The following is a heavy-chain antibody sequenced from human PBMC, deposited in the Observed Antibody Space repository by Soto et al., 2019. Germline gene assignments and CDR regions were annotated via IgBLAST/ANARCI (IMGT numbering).Heavy chain of an antibody. Sequence: GASVKVSCKASGGTFSSYTISWVRQAPGQGLEWMGRIIPILGIANYAQKFQGRVTITADKSTSTAYMELSSLRSEDTAVYYCARDNSRGGWANVVYYYYGMDVWGQGTTVTVSS. CDR2: IIPILGIA. D-gene: IGHD6-19*01. CDR1: GGTFSSYT. J-gene: IGHJ6*02. CDR3: ARDNSRGGWANVVYYYYGMDV. V-gene: IGHV1-69*04.